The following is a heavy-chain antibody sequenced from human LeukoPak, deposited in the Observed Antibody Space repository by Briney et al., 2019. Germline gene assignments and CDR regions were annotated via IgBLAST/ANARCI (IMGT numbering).Heavy chain of an antibody. Sequence: LSGGSLRLSCAASGFTFSSYAMSWVRQAPGKGLEWVSATSGSGGCTYYADSVKGRFTISRDNSKNTLYLQMNSLRAEDTAVYYCAKFTVVTLGPTYYFDYWGQGTLVTVSS. CDR1: GFTFSSYA. V-gene: IGHV3-23*01. J-gene: IGHJ4*02. CDR2: TSGSGGCT. D-gene: IGHD4-23*01. CDR3: AKFTVVTLGPTYYFDY.